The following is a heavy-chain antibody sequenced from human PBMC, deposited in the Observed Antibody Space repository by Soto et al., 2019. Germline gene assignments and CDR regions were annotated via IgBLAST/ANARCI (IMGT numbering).Heavy chain of an antibody. V-gene: IGHV1-8*01. Sequence: GASVKVSCKASGYTFTNFGINWVRQATGQDFEWMGWMNPNNGNTAYAQKFQGRVTMTRDTSKSTAFMELSSLTSEDTAVYYCARGPRNWGVDYWXQGTLVTVSS. J-gene: IGHJ4*02. D-gene: IGHD7-27*01. CDR1: GYTFTNFG. CDR2: MNPNNGNT. CDR3: ARGPRNWGVDY.